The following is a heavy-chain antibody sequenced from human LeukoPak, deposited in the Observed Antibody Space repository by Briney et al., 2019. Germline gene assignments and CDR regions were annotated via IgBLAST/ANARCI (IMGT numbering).Heavy chain of an antibody. CDR2: IYHSGST. V-gene: IGHV4-30-2*02. CDR1: GGSISSGGYS. Sequence: SQTLSLTCAVSGGSISSGGYSWSWIRQPPGKGLEWIGYIYHSGSTYYNPSLKSRVTISVDTSKNQFSLKLSSVTAADTAVYYCARSGPGWLFAFDYWGQGTLVTVSS. J-gene: IGHJ4*02. D-gene: IGHD3-22*01. CDR3: ARSGPGWLFAFDY.